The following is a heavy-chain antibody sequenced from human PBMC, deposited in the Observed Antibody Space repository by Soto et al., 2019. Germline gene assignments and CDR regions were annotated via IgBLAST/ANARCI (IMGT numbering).Heavy chain of an antibody. CDR1: GFTFSSYG. D-gene: IGHD4-17*01. Sequence: QVQLVESGGGVVQPGRSLRLSCAASGFTFSSYGMHWVRQAPGKGLEWAAIISYDGSNKYYTDSVKGRFTISRDNSKNTLYLQMNSLRAEDTAVYYCAKDHPYGDYGVDGMDVWGQGTTVTVSS. V-gene: IGHV3-30*18. CDR2: ISYDGSNK. J-gene: IGHJ6*02. CDR3: AKDHPYGDYGVDGMDV.